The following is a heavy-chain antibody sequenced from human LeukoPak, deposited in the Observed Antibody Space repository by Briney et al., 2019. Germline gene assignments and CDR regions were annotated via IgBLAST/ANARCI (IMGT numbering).Heavy chain of an antibody. CDR2: IKQDGTEK. J-gene: IGHJ4*02. V-gene: IGHV3-7*01. CDR3: AREGWLRDFDH. D-gene: IGHD5-12*01. CDR1: GFTFSSYW. Sequence: PGGSLRLSCATSGFTFSSYWMSWVRQAPGKGLEWVANIKQDGTEKYYVDSVKGRFTISRDNAKNSLYLQMNSLRAEDTAVYYCAREGWLRDFDHWGQGTLVTVSS.